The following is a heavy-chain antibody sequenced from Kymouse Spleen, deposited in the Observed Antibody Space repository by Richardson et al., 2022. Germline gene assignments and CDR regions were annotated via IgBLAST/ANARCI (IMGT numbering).Heavy chain of an antibody. V-gene: IGHV3-74*01. D-gene: IGHD6-13*01. J-gene: IGHJ4*02. Sequence: EVQLVESGGGLVQPGGSLRLSCAASGFTFSSYWMHWVRQAPGKGLVWVSRINSDGSSTSYADSVKGRFTISRDNAKNTLYLQMNSLRAEDTAVYYCARDGYSSS*PLLTTGAREPWSPSPQ. CDR3: ARDGYSSS*PLLTT. CDR2: INSDGSST. CDR1: GFTFSSYW.